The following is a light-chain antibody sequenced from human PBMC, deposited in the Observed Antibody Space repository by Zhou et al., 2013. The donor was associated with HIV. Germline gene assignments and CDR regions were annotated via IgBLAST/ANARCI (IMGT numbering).Light chain of an antibody. CDR3: QQYDSSLWT. J-gene: IGKJ1*01. V-gene: IGKV3-20*01. CDR2: GAS. Sequence: EIVLSQSPGTLSLSPGERATLSCRASQSISSTYLAWYQQRPGQAPRLLVYGASTRATGIPDRFSGSGSETVFTLTVSRVEPEDSAVYYCQQYDSSLWTFGQGTKVEI. CDR1: QSISSTY.